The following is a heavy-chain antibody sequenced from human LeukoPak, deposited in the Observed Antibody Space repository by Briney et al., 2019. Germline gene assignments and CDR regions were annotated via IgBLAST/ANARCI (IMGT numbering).Heavy chain of an antibody. D-gene: IGHD3/OR15-3a*01. CDR2: IYPGDSDT. V-gene: IGHV5-51*01. CDR3: ARRSGLGIPGSPYRMDV. CDR1: GYSFTSYW. Sequence: KFGESLKISCKGSGYSFTSYWIGWVRQMPGKGLEWMGIIYPGDSDTRYSPSFQGQVTISADKSISTAYLQWSSLKASDTAMYYCARRSGLGIPGSPYRMDVWGQGTTVTVSS. J-gene: IGHJ6*02.